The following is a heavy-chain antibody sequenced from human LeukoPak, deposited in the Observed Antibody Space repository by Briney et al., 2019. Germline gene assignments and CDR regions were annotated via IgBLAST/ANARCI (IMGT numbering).Heavy chain of an antibody. CDR2: INSDGSST. CDR1: GFTYRSYW. Sequence: HAGGSLRLSCVASGFTYRSYWMHWVRQAPGKGLVWVSRINSDGSSTSYADSVKGRFTISRDNAKNTLYPQMNSLRAEDTAVYYCALGGFDYWGQGTLVTVSS. CDR3: ALGGFDY. V-gene: IGHV3-74*01. J-gene: IGHJ4*02.